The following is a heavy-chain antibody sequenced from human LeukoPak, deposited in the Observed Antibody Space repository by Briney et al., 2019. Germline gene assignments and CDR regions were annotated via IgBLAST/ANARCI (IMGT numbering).Heavy chain of an antibody. CDR1: GGSISSYY. D-gene: IGHD3-22*01. Sequence: SETLSLTCTVSGGSISSYYWSWIRQPAGKGLEWIGRIYTSGSTNYNPSLKSRVTMSVDTSKNQFSLKLSSVTAADTAVYYCARGQYESSGEPFDYWGQGTLVTVSS. J-gene: IGHJ4*02. CDR3: ARGQYESSGEPFDY. CDR2: IYTSGST. V-gene: IGHV4-4*07.